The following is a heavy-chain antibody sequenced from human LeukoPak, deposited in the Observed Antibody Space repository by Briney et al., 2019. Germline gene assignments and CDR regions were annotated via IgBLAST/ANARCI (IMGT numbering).Heavy chain of an antibody. CDR1: GGSISSGGYY. Sequence: NPSQTLSLTCTVSGGSISSGGYYWSWIRQPPGKGLEWIGYIYHSGSTYYNPSLKSRVTISVDRSKNQFSLKLSSVTATDTAVYYCARTGTVDYWGQGTLVTVSS. CDR3: ARTGTVDY. CDR2: IYHSGST. V-gene: IGHV4-30-2*01. D-gene: IGHD1-1*01. J-gene: IGHJ4*02.